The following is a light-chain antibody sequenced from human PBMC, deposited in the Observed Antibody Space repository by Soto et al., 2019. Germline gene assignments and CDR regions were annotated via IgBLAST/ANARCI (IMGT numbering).Light chain of an antibody. CDR1: NSDVGGYNS. Sequence: QSALTQPASVSGSPGQSITISCTGTNSDVGGYNSVSWYQQYPGKAPKLMISEVSNRPSGVSNRFSGSKSGNTASLTISGLQAEDEADYYCSSFTSSSTLDDVFGTGTQLTVL. V-gene: IGLV2-14*01. CDR3: SSFTSSSTLDDV. CDR2: EVS. J-gene: IGLJ1*01.